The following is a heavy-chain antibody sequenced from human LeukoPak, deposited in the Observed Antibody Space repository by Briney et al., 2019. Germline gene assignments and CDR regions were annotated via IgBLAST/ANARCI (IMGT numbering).Heavy chain of an antibody. Sequence: PSETLSLTCTVSGGSISSGSYYWSWIRQPAGTGLEWIGRIYTSGSTNYNPSLKSRVTISVDTSKNQFSLKLSSATAADTAVYYCARDQCAGDRYPDYWGQGTLVTVSS. V-gene: IGHV4-61*02. CDR1: GGSISSGSYY. D-gene: IGHD2-21*02. CDR3: ARDQCAGDRYPDY. J-gene: IGHJ4*02. CDR2: IYTSGST.